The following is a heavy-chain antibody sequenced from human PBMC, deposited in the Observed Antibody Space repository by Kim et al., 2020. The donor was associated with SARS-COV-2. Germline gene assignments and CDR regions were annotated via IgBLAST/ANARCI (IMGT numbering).Heavy chain of an antibody. Sequence: YRGRVTMTRDTSTSTVYMELSSLRSEDTAVYYCARDSGRDGYNYELDFDYWGQGTLVTVSS. J-gene: IGHJ4*02. D-gene: IGHD5-12*01. V-gene: IGHV1-46*01. CDR3: ARDSGRDGYNYELDFDY.